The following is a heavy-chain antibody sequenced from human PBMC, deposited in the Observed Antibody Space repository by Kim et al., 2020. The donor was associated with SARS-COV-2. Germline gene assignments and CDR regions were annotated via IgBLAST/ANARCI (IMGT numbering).Heavy chain of an antibody. V-gene: IGHV4-59*01. D-gene: IGHD3-10*01. CDR3: ARVSLLRQAFDI. Sequence: NPTLTIQVTISVDTSKNQFSLKLSSVTAADAAVYYCARVSLLRQAFDIWGQGTMVTVSS. J-gene: IGHJ3*02.